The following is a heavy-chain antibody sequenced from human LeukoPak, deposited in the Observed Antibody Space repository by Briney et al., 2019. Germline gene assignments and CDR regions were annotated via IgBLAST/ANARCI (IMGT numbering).Heavy chain of an antibody. V-gene: IGHV4-39*07. CDR3: ARGYTGWYPNY. D-gene: IGHD6-19*01. CDR1: GGSISGSNYY. J-gene: IGHJ4*02. CDR2: IYYSGTT. Sequence: PSETLSLTCTVSGGSISGSNYYWVWIRQPPGKGLEWIGTIYYSGTTYYNPSLKSRVTISLDTSKNQLSLKLSSVTAADTAVYYCARGYTGWYPNYWGQGTLVTVSS.